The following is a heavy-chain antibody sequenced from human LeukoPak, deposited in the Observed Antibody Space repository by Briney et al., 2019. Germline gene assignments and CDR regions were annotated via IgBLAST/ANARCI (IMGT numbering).Heavy chain of an antibody. CDR2: IRSKTDGGTT. CDR3: AKHIYGVVSIQQ. V-gene: IGHV3-15*01. D-gene: IGHD3-3*01. Sequence: GGSLRLSCAASGFTFSSYSMNWVRQAPGKGLEWLGRIRSKTDGGTTDYAVSVQGRFTISRDDSKNTLYLQMSSLKTEDTAVYYCAKHIYGVVSIQQWGQGTLVTVSS. J-gene: IGHJ1*01. CDR1: GFTFSSYS.